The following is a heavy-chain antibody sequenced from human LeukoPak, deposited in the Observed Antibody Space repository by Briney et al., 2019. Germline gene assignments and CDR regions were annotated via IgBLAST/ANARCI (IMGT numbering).Heavy chain of an antibody. CDR3: ATLTHTTYYYDSSGYYIDY. CDR2: IKQDGSEE. Sequence: PGGSLRLSCAASGFTFSSYWMSWVRQAPGKGLEWVANIKQDGSEEYYVDSVKGRFTISRDNAKNSLYLQMNSLRAEDTAVYYCATLTHTTYYYDSSGYYIDYWGQGTLVTVSS. CDR1: GFTFSSYW. V-gene: IGHV3-7*01. J-gene: IGHJ4*02. D-gene: IGHD3-22*01.